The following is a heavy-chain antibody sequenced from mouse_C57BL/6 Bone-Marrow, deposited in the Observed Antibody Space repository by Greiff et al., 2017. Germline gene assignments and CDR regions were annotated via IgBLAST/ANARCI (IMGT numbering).Heavy chain of an antibody. CDR3: TCDYETWFAY. Sequence: VQLQQSGAELARPGASVKLSCKASGYTFTSYGISWVKQRTGQGLEWIGEIYPRSGNTYYNEKFKGKATLTADKSSSPPYMELRSLSSEDSAVFFCTCDYETWFAYWGQGTLVTVSA. CDR2: IYPRSGNT. CDR1: GYTFTSYG. J-gene: IGHJ3*01. V-gene: IGHV1-81*01. D-gene: IGHD2-4*01.